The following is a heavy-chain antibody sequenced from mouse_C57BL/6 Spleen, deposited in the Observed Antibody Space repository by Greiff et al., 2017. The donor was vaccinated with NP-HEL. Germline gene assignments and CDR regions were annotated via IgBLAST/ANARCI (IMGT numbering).Heavy chain of an antibody. J-gene: IGHJ2*01. CDR2: IDPSDSYT. CDR1: GYTFTSYW. Sequence: VQLQQPGAELVKPGASVKLSCKASGYTFTSYWMQWVKQRPGQGLEWIGEIDPSDSYTNYNQKFKGKATLTVDTSSSTAYMQLSSLTSEDSAVYYCARGYYGSSSHYFDYWGQGTTLTVSS. V-gene: IGHV1-50*01. D-gene: IGHD1-1*01. CDR3: ARGYYGSSSHYFDY.